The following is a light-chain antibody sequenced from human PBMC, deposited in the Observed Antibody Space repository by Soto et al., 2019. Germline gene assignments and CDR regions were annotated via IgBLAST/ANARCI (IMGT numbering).Light chain of an antibody. V-gene: IGLV1-36*01. CDR1: SSNIGNNA. CDR2: YDN. CDR3: ASWDDSLNAYV. J-gene: IGLJ1*01. Sequence: QSVLTQPPSVSEAPRQRVTISCSGSSSNIGNNAVNWYQQLPGQAPKIVIYYDNLLTSGVSDRFSGSKSGISASLAISDLQSDDEAHYYCASWDDSLNAYVFGPGTKVTVL.